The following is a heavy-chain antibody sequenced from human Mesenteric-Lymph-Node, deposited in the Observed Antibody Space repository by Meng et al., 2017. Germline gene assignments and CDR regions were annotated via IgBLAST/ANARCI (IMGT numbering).Heavy chain of an antibody. CDR3: ARGQLAALDY. Sequence: EVQLVESGGGLVQPGGSLRLSCAASGFTFDDYGMSWVRQAPGKGLEWVSDISWNGGSTGYADSVKGRFTISRDNAKNSLHLQMNSLRAEDTALYFCARGQLAALDYWGQGTLVTVSS. CDR2: ISWNGGST. V-gene: IGHV3-20*04. CDR1: GFTFDDYG. J-gene: IGHJ4*02.